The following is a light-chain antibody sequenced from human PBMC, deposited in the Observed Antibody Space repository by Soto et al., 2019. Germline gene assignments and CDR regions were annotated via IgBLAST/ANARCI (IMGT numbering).Light chain of an antibody. Sequence: EIVLTQSPGTLSLSPGETATLSCRARQSVTSTYLAWYQHRRGQAPRLLIYAAYSRATGIPDKFRGSGSGTDFTLTISRLEPEDFAVYYCQQYGTSPQTFGQGTKVEIK. J-gene: IGKJ1*01. V-gene: IGKV3-20*01. CDR3: QQYGTSPQT. CDR1: QSVTSTY. CDR2: AAY.